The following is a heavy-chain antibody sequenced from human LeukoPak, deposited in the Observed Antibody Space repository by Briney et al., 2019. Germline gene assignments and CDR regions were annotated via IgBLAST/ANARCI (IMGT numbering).Heavy chain of an antibody. CDR2: IYSSGST. J-gene: IGHJ4*02. Sequence: PSETLSLTCTVSGGSINSYYWSWIRQPAGKGLEWIGRIYSSGSTNYNPSLKSRVSMSVDTSKNQFSLKLTSVTAADTAVYYSARGGKATVVTMRGQGILVTVSS. CDR3: ARGGKATVVTM. V-gene: IGHV4-4*07. CDR1: GGSINSYY. D-gene: IGHD4-23*01.